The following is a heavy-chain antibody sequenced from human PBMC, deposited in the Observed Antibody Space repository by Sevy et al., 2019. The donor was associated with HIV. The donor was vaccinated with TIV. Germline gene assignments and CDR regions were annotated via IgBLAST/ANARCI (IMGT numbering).Heavy chain of an antibody. Sequence: GGSLRLSCAASGFTFGRYTLHWVRQAPGKGLEWVALISQTYDGSKKYYIDSVQGRFTISRDNSKNTLYLQMDSLRPEDTAVYYCARDNSGYFFFDYWGQGTLVTVSS. J-gene: IGHJ4*02. CDR2: ISQTYDGSKK. CDR1: GFTFGRYT. CDR3: ARDNSGYFFFDY. D-gene: IGHD3-22*01. V-gene: IGHV3-30-3*01.